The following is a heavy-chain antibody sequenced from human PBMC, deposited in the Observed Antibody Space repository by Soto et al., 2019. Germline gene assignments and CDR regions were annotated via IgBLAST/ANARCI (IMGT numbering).Heavy chain of an antibody. CDR1: GFTFSSYS. D-gene: IGHD3-3*01. J-gene: IGHJ3*02. Sequence: PVGSLRLSCAASGFTFSSYSMNWVRQAPGKGLEWVSSISSSSSYIYYADSVKGRFTISRDNAKNSLYLQMNSLRAEDTAVYYCAREYDFWSGSTRPSAFDIWGQGTMVTVSS. V-gene: IGHV3-21*01. CDR3: AREYDFWSGSTRPSAFDI. CDR2: ISSSSSYI.